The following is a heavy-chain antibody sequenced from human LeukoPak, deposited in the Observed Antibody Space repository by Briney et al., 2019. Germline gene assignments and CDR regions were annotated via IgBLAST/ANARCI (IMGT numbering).Heavy chain of an antibody. D-gene: IGHD1-26*01. Sequence: GGSDRLSCAASGFTFSSYGMHWVRQAPGKGLEWVAVISYDGSNKYYADSVKGRFTISRDNSMNTLYLQMNSLRAEDTAVYYCAKAVVVGATTLDYWGQGTLVTVSS. CDR3: AKAVVVGATTLDY. V-gene: IGHV3-30*18. CDR1: GFTFSSYG. J-gene: IGHJ4*02. CDR2: ISYDGSNK.